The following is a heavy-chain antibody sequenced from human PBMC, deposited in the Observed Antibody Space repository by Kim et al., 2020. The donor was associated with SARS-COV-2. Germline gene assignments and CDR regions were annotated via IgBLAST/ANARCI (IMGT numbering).Heavy chain of an antibody. Sequence: SETLSLTCAVYGGSFSGYYWSWIRQPPGKGLEWIGEINHSGSTNYNPSLKSRVTISVDTSKNQFSLKLSSVTAADTAVYYCARGRLNCSGGSCTPGEVD. CDR1: GGSFSGYY. J-gene: IGHJ4*01. V-gene: IGHV4-34*01. CDR2: INHSGST. D-gene: IGHD2-15*01. CDR3: ARGRLNCSGGSCTPGEVD.